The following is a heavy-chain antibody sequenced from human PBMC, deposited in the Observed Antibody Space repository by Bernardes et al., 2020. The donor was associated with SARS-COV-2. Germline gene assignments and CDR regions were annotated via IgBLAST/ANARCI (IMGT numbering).Heavy chain of an antibody. V-gene: IGHV3-7*01. CDR3: ARNFAYDTFDH. J-gene: IGHJ4*02. CDR1: RFTFSASW. Sequence: GGSLRLSCAASRFTFSASWMTWVRQPPGKGPELVATINQDGSEEYYLDSVKGRFTISRDNAKNSLFLQMYSLRGEDTAVYYCARNFAYDTFDHWGQGTLVTVSS. CDR2: INQDGSEE. D-gene: IGHD5-12*01.